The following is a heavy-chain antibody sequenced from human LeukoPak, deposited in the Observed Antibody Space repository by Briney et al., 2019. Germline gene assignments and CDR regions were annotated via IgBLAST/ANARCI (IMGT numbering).Heavy chain of an antibody. CDR2: ISSSGSTI. J-gene: IGHJ4*02. V-gene: IGHV3-11*01. CDR3: ARDERIGNWRVSYFDY. D-gene: IGHD1-1*01. CDR1: GFTFSDYY. Sequence: GGSLRLSCAASGFTFSDYYMSWIRQAPGKGLEWVSYISSSGSTIYYADSVKGRFTISRDNAKNSLYLQMNSLRAEDTAVYYCARDERIGNWRVSYFDYWGQGTLVTVSS.